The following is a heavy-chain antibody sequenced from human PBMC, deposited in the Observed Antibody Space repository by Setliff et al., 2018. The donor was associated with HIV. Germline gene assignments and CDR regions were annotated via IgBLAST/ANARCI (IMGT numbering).Heavy chain of an antibody. Sequence: SETLSLTCSVSGDSISSGSYYWSWIRLPAGKGLEWIGQIHTTGSTNYNPSLKSRVTISIDTSKNQFSLKLNSVTATDTAVYYCARQPRWLQFPRYFDYWGQGTLVTVSS. CDR3: ARQPRWLQFPRYFDY. D-gene: IGHD5-12*01. J-gene: IGHJ4*02. CDR2: IHTTGST. V-gene: IGHV4-61*09. CDR1: GDSISSGSYY.